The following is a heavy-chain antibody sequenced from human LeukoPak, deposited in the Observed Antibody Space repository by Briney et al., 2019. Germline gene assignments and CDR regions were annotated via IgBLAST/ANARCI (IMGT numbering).Heavy chain of an antibody. CDR1: VFTFSSYV. CDR2: VSGSGVNT. CDR3: AKEGGSSWYDY. V-gene: IGHV3-23*01. D-gene: IGHD6-13*01. J-gene: IGHJ4*02. Sequence: GGSLRLSCAASVFTFSSYVLTWVRQAPGKGLEWVSAVSGSGVNTYNADSVKGRFTISRDNSKNTMYLQMNSLRAEDTAVYYCAKEGGSSWYDYWGQGTLVTVSS.